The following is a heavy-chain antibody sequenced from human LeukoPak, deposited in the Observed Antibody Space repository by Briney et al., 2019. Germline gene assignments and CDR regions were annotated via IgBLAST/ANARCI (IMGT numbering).Heavy chain of an antibody. Sequence: GASVKVSCKASGYTFNVYYIHWLRQAPGQGLEWMGWVIPSSGGTNYAQKFNDRATMTREVSISTAYMELSSLTYDDTAVYYCARGVLLQGRGAFDIWGQGSLVTVSS. J-gene: IGHJ3*02. D-gene: IGHD3-16*01. V-gene: IGHV1-2*02. CDR2: VIPSSGGT. CDR3: ARGVLLQGRGAFDI. CDR1: GYTFNVYY.